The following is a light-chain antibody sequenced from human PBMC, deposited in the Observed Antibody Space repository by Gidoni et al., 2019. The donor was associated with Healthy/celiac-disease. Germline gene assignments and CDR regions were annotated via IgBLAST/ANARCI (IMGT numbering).Light chain of an antibody. Sequence: SSELTQDPAVSVALGQTVRITCQGDSLRSYYASWYQQKPGQAPVLVIYGKNNRPSGIPDRFSGSSSGNTASLTITGAQAEDEADYYCNSRDSSGNPDVVFGRGTKLTVL. CDR2: GKN. J-gene: IGLJ2*01. V-gene: IGLV3-19*01. CDR3: NSRDSSGNPDVV. CDR1: SLRSYY.